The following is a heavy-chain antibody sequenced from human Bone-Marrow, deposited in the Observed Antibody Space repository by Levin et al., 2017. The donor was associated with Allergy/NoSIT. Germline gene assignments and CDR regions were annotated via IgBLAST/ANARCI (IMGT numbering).Heavy chain of an antibody. CDR2: IKSDGGRT. J-gene: IGHJ6*02. CDR3: ARADTRMGNNAMDV. Sequence: PSETLSLTCAASGFSFSSYWMHWVRQAPGKGLVWVSRIKSDGGRTNYADSVKGRFTISGDNAKNTLFLEMSSLRAEDTAVYFCARADTRMGNNAMDVWGQGTTVTVSS. V-gene: IGHV3-74*01. D-gene: IGHD5-18*01. CDR1: GFSFSSYW.